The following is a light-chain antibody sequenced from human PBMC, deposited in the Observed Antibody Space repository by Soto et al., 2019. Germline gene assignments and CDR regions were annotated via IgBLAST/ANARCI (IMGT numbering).Light chain of an antibody. CDR3: QQYGSSPYQYT. CDR1: QSVSSSY. CDR2: GAS. Sequence: EIVLTQSPGTLSLSPGERATLSCRASQSVSSSYLARYQQKPGQAPRLLIYGASSRATGIPDRFSGSGSGTDFTLTISRLEPEDFAVYYCQQYGSSPYQYTVGQGTKLESK. J-gene: IGKJ2*01. V-gene: IGKV3-20*01.